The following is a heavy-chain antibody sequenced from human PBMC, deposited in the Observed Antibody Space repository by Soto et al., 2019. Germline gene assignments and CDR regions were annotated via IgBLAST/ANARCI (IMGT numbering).Heavy chain of an antibody. CDR2: INHSGST. V-gene: IGHV4-34*01. Sequence: SETLSLTCAVYGGSFSGYYWSWIRQPPGKGLEWIGEINHSGSTNYNPSLKSRVTISVDTSKNQFSLKLSSVTAADTAVYYCARDRATVTTKYFDYWGQGTLVTVS. J-gene: IGHJ4*02. CDR3: ARDRATVTTKYFDY. CDR1: GGSFSGYY. D-gene: IGHD4-17*01.